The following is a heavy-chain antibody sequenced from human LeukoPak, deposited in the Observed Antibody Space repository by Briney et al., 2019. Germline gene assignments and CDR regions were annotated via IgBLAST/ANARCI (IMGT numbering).Heavy chain of an antibody. V-gene: IGHV4-59*08. J-gene: IGHJ5*02. Sequence: SETLSLTCSVSGGSISSSYWSWVRQTPGKGLEWIGYIFYRGNTKYNPSLSSRVTISIDTSKTQFSLNLRSVTAADTAVYYCARHPSAMTAFDPWGQGILVTVSS. CDR2: IFYRGNT. CDR1: GGSISSSY. CDR3: ARHPSAMTAFDP. D-gene: IGHD5-18*01.